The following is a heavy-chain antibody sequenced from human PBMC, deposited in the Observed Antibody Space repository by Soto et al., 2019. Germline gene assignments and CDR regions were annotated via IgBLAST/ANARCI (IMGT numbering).Heavy chain of an antibody. V-gene: IGHV3-21*01. CDR1: GFTFSSYS. CDR3: ARDRGVDDFNWFDP. D-gene: IGHD3-10*01. Sequence: EVQLVESGGGLVKPGGSLRLSCAASGFTFSSYSMNWVRQAPGKGLEWVSSISSSSSYIYYADSVKGRFTISRDNAKNSLYLQMNSLRAEDTSVYYCARDRGVDDFNWFDPWGQGTLVTVSS. J-gene: IGHJ5*02. CDR2: ISSSSSYI.